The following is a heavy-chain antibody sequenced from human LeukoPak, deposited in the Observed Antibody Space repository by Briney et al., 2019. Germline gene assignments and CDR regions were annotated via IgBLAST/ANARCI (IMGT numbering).Heavy chain of an antibody. CDR3: ARVPIAVAGTYFDY. CDR2: IYGSRST. V-gene: IGHV4-4*07. J-gene: IGHJ4*02. D-gene: IGHD6-19*01. CDR1: GDSISSLF. Sequence: SETLSLTCTVSGDSISSLFLSWIRQPAGKGLEWIGRIYGSRSTTYNPSLKSRVTMSVDTSKNQFSLKLSSVTTADTAVYYCARVPIAVAGTYFDYWGQGTLVTVSS.